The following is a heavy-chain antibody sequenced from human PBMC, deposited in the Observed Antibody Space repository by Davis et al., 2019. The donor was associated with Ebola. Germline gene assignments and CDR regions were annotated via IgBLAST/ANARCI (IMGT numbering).Heavy chain of an antibody. CDR3: ARGRRGYSGSYYHNWFDP. Sequence: MPGGSLRLSCAVYGGSFSGYYWSWIRQPPGKGLEWIGEINHSGSINYNPSLKSRVTISVDTSKNQFSLKLSSVTAADTAVYYCARGRRGYSGSYYHNWFDPWGQGTLVTVSS. CDR2: INHSGSI. CDR1: GGSFSGYY. J-gene: IGHJ5*02. V-gene: IGHV4-34*01. D-gene: IGHD1-26*01.